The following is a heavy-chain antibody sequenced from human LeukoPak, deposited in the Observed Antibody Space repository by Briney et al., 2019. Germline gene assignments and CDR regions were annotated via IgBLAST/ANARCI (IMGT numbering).Heavy chain of an antibody. V-gene: IGHV3-74*01. Sequence: GGSLRLSCAASGFTFSSYWMHWVRQAPGKGLVWVSRISTDGSTTTYADSVKGRFTIPRDNAKNTLYLQMNSLRAEDTAVYYCARSMATIRDYWGQGTLVTVSS. CDR1: GFTFSSYW. CDR2: ISTDGSTT. D-gene: IGHD5-12*01. J-gene: IGHJ4*02. CDR3: ARSMATIRDY.